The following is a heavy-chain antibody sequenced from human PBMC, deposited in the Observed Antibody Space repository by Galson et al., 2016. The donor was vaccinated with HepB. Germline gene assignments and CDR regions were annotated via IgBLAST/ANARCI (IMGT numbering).Heavy chain of an antibody. Sequence: QSGAEVKKPGESLRISCKGSGYRFTSYWISWVRQMPGKGLEWMGKIDPSDSYTNYGPSFQGHVTISVDKSISTAYLQWSSLKASDTGMYYCARVAPGTRAQEYWGQGTLVTVSS. V-gene: IGHV5-10-1*01. CDR1: GYRFTSYW. J-gene: IGHJ4*02. CDR2: IDPSDSYT. D-gene: IGHD2-15*01. CDR3: ARVAPGTRAQEY.